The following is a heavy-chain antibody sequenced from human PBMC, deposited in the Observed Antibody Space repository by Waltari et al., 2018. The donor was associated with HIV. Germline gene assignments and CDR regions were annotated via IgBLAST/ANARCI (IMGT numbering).Heavy chain of an antibody. CDR3: ATALYSSSSAGSIDY. V-gene: IGHV1-2*02. CDR1: GYTFTGYY. D-gene: IGHD6-6*01. Sequence: QVQLVQSGAEVKKPGASVKVSCKASGYTFTGYYMHWVRQAPGQGLEWMGWINPHSGGKNYAQKFQGRGTMTREPFLSTAFMELSRLRSDDTAVYYCATALYSSSSAGSIDYWGQGTLVTVSS. CDR2: INPHSGGK. J-gene: IGHJ4*02.